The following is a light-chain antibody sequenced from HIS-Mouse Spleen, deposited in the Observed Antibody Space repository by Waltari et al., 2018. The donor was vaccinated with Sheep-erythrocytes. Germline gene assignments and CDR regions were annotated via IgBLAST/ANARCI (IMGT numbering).Light chain of an antibody. V-gene: IGLV2-14*01. CDR3: SSYTSSSTWV. CDR1: SSDVGGYNY. Sequence: QSALTQPASVSGSPGQSITISCTGTSSDVGGYNYVSWYQQHPGKAPKPMISEVSNRPSVVYKRFSCSKSGNTDSLTIAGLQTEDEADYYCSSYTSSSTWVFGGGTKLTVL. J-gene: IGLJ3*02. CDR2: EVS.